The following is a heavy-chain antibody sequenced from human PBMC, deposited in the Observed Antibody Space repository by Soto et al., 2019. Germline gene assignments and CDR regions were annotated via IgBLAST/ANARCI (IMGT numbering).Heavy chain of an antibody. J-gene: IGHJ6*03. CDR3: ASYHYYDFWIGSRHYMDV. CDR2: INHSGST. CDR1: GGSLSGYF. D-gene: IGHD3-3*01. V-gene: IGHV4-34*01. Sequence: QVHLEQWGAGLLKPSETLSLTCAVYGGSLSGYFWSWVRQPPGKGLEWIGEINHSGSTNYNPSLKSRVTISEATSKHQFSLRLSSVTAADSAIYYCASYHYYDFWIGSRHYMDVWGKGTTVSVSS.